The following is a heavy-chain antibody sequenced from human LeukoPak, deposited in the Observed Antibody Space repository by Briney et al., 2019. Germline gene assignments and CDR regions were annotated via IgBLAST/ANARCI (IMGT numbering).Heavy chain of an antibody. J-gene: IGHJ6*02. V-gene: IGHV4-34*01. Sequence: SETLSLTCAVYGGSFSGYYWSWIRQPPGKGLEWIGEINHSGSTNYNPSLKSRVTISVETSKNQFSLKLSFVTAADTAVYYCARGNTDAYYYYYGMDVWGQGTTVTVSS. D-gene: IGHD2-2*02. CDR2: INHSGST. CDR1: GGSFSGYY. CDR3: ARGNTDAYYYYYGMDV.